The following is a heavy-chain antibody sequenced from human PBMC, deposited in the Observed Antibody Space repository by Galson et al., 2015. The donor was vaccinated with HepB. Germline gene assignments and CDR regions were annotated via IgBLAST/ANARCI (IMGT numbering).Heavy chain of an antibody. Sequence: QSGAEVKKPGESLKISCKGSGYSFTSYWIGWVRQMPGKGLEWMGIIYPGDSDTRYSPSFQGQVTISADKSISTAYLQWSSLKASDTAMYYCARLLPYCTNGVCYPGYMDVWGKGTTVTVSS. CDR1: GYSFTSYW. J-gene: IGHJ6*03. D-gene: IGHD2-8*01. CDR2: IYPGDSDT. CDR3: ARLLPYCTNGVCYPGYMDV. V-gene: IGHV5-51*01.